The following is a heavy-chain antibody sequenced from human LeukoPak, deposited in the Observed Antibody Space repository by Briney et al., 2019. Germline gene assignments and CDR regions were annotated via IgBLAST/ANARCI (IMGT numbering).Heavy chain of an antibody. CDR1: GGSISSSNW. Sequence: PSETLSLTCAVSGGSISSSNWWSWVRQPPGKGLEWIGEIYHSGSTNYNPSLKSRVTISVDKSKNQFSLKLSSVTAADTAVYYCASMGFYGSGSASNWFDPWGQGTLVTVSS. CDR2: IYHSGST. CDR3: ASMGFYGSGSASNWFDP. J-gene: IGHJ5*02. V-gene: IGHV4-4*02. D-gene: IGHD3-10*01.